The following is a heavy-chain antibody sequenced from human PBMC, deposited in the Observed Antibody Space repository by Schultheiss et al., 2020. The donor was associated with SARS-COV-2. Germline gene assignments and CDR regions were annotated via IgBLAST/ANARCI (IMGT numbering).Heavy chain of an antibody. Sequence: GGSLRLSCAASGFTFSSYAMSWVRQAPGKGLEWVSVIYSGGSTYYADSVKGRFTISRDNSKNTLYLQMNSLRAEDTAVYYCARAYKMYYYYYYYMDVWGKGTTVTVSS. CDR3: ARAYKMYYYYYYYMDV. CDR2: IYSGGST. V-gene: IGHV3-23*03. CDR1: GFTFSSYA. J-gene: IGHJ6*03. D-gene: IGHD5-24*01.